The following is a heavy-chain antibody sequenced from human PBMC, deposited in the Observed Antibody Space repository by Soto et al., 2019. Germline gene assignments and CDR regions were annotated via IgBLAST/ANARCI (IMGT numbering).Heavy chain of an antibody. Sequence: PSETLSLTCAVSGVSISSGNWWTWARQTPQRGLEYIGEIFHDGTANYYPSFERRVAISVDTSKNQFSLKLTSVTAADTAISFSARLVYDPRFNYMYFGFWGKRALVTVAS. CDR1: GVSISSGNW. D-gene: IGHD2-8*01. J-gene: IGHJ4*02. V-gene: IGHV4-4*02. CDR2: IFHDGTA. CDR3: ARLVYDPRFNYMYFGF.